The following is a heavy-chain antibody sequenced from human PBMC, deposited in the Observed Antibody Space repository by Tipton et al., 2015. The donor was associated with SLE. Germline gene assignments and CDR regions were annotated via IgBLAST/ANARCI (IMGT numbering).Heavy chain of an antibody. D-gene: IGHD2-2*01. Sequence: TLSLPCAVYGGPFSGYYWSWIRQPPGKGLEWIGEINHSGSTNYNPSLKSRVTISVDTSKNQFSRKLSPVTAAETSVYYCVGSTAGGFFDYWGQGTLVTVSS. CDR3: VGSTAGGFFDY. J-gene: IGHJ4*01. V-gene: IGHV4-34*01. CDR1: GGPFSGYY. CDR2: INHSGST.